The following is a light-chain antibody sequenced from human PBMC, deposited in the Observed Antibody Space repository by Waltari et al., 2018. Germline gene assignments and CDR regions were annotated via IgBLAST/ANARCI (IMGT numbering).Light chain of an antibody. CDR1: QSVSRA. CDR2: AAS. Sequence: EIVLTQSPGTLSLSPGERATLSCRASQSVSRALAWYQQKPGQAPRLLIYAASTMATGVPDRFGGSGSGTDFSLTISRLDPEDFAVYYCQHYVNLPVTFGQGTKVEI. J-gene: IGKJ1*01. V-gene: IGKV3-20*01. CDR3: QHYVNLPVT.